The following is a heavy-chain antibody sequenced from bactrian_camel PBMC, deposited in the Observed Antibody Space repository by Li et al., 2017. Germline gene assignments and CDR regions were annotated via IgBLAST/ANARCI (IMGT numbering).Heavy chain of an antibody. V-gene: IGHV3S1*01. CDR2: VDSDLST. D-gene: IGHD2*01. Sequence: HVQLVESGGGSVQTGGSLRLSCAYSGLPYGSYCMGWFRQVLGKEREGIAAVDSDLSTTHADSVKGRFTISEDKADNTVYLQMNSLKSEDTAMYYCAFDPVPGRPKWYSFGTWGQGTQVTVS. CDR1: GLPYGSYC. J-gene: IGHJ6*01. CDR3: AFDPVPGRPKWYSFGT.